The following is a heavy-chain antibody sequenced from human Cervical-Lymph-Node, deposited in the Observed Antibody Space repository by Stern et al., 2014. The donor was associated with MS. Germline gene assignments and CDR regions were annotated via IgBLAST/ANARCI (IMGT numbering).Heavy chain of an antibody. CDR2: LSDDGSNK. Sequence: QVHLVESGGGVVQPGRSLRLSCAASGFIFSSYGMHWVRQAPGKGLEWVAVLSDDGSNKYYADSVKGRFSISRDSSKDTLYLQMNRLRPEDTAVYYCARPRLPFYYYYGMDVWGPGTTVTVSS. V-gene: IGHV3-30*03. CDR1: GFIFSSYG. J-gene: IGHJ6*02. CDR3: ARPRLPFYYYYGMDV. D-gene: IGHD5-18*01.